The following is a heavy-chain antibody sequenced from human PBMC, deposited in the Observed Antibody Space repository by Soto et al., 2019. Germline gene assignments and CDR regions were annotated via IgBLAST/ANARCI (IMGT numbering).Heavy chain of an antibody. D-gene: IGHD2-2*01. CDR1: GFRFCSYA. Sequence: GGPLRLSCTACGFRFCSYAFSWVRQAPGKGLECVSAMSCSGGSGYYAHCVKGRFIISRDNSQFKRYLQMNSLRAEDTALYYCAKGPDNLVVRAAYGGQGTLGTVTS. CDR3: AKGPDNLVVRAAY. J-gene: IGHJ4*02. CDR2: MSCSGGSG. V-gene: IGHV3-23*01.